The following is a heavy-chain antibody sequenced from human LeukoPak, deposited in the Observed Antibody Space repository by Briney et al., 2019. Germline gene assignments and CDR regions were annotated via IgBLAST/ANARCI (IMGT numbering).Heavy chain of an antibody. Sequence: ASVEVSCNASGGTFSSYAIRWVRQAPGQGLEWMGGIIPIFGTANYAQKSQGRVTITADESTCTAYMELSSLRSEDTAVYYCARGSRNQYSYGYSADYWGQGTMVTVSS. CDR2: IIPIFGTA. CDR1: GGTFSSYA. V-gene: IGHV1-69*13. D-gene: IGHD5-18*01. CDR3: ARGSRNQYSYGYSADY. J-gene: IGHJ4*02.